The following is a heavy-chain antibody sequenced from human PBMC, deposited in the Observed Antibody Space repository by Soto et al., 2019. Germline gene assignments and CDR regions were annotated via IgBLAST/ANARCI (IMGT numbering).Heavy chain of an antibody. V-gene: IGHV4-38-2*01. CDR1: GYSISSGYY. CDR2: IYHGWST. CDR3: ARVGPWVPYYYDSRPYTFENWFDP. D-gene: IGHD3-22*01. Sequence: RSLTCAVSGYSISSGYYWGWLRQPPGKGLEWIGSIYHGWSTYYNPSLNSRATLSIDMTNNHVSLILNSATAADTDVYYCARVGPWVPYYYDSRPYTFENWFDPVGQGTLVTVSS. J-gene: IGHJ5*02.